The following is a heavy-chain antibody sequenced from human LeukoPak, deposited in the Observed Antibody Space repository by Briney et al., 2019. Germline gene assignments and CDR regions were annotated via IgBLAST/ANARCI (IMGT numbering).Heavy chain of an antibody. D-gene: IGHD1-1*01. J-gene: IGHJ4*02. CDR1: GYTFTNYS. V-gene: IGHV7-4-1*02. CDR3: VTATGY. CDR2: ISTKTGNP. Sequence: GASVKVSCTAFGYTFTNYSINWVRQAPGQGLEWLGWISTKTGNPRYAQAFTGHFVFSLDTSVTSAYLQITSLKADDTAVYYCVTATGYWGQGTQVTVSS.